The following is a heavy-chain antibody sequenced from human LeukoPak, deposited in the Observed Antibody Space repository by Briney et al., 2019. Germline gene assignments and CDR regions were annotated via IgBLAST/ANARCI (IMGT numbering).Heavy chain of an antibody. Sequence: PSETLSVTPTVPGGSLAFTSYYWGSTSQPPGKGLGWIGSVYFSGPTSYTPSLKSRLSISVDTTKNHFSLRLTSVTAAHPLMLYLARHYWGANDAFYIWGQGKMVTVSS. CDR1: GGSLAFTSYY. CDR2: VYFSGPT. CDR3: ARHYWGANDAFYI. D-gene: IGHD7-27*01. J-gene: IGHJ3*02. V-gene: IGHV4-39*01.